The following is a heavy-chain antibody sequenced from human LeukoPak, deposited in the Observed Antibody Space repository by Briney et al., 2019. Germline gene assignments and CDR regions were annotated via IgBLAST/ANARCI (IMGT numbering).Heavy chain of an antibody. D-gene: IGHD3-22*01. CDR2: IYYSGST. CDR3: ARGTRKSMIVRYYFDY. J-gene: IGHJ4*02. Sequence: SETLSLTCTVSGGSISSYYWSWIRQHPGKGLEWIGHIYYSGSTYYNPSLKSRVTISVNTSKNQFSLKLSSVTAADTAVYYCARGTRKSMIVRYYFDYWGQGTLVTVSS. CDR1: GGSISSYY. V-gene: IGHV4-59*06.